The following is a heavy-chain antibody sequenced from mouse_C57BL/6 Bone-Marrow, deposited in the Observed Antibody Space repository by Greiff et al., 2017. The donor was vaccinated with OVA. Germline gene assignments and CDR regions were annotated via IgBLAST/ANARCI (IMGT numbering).Heavy chain of an antibody. CDR1: GYTFTSYT. CDR2: INPSSGYT. D-gene: IGHD2-5*01. Sequence: QVQLKESGAELARPGASVKMSCKASGYTFTSYTMHWVNQRPGQGLEWIGYINPSSGYTKYNQKFKDKATLTADKSSSTAYMQLSSLTSEDSAVYYCARGSNYVFAYWGQGTLVTVSA. J-gene: IGHJ3*01. CDR3: ARGSNYVFAY. V-gene: IGHV1-4*01.